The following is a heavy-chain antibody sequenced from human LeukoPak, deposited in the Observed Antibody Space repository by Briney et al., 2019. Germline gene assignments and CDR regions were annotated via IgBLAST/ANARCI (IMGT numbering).Heavy chain of an antibody. V-gene: IGHV3-48*02. CDR3: ARDFRGSGSYPPYGMDV. CDR2: ISSSSSTI. Sequence: GGSLRLSCEASGFTFSNYAMTWVRQAPGKGLEWVSYISSSSSTIYYADSVKGRFTISRDNVKNSLYLQMNSLRDEDTAVYYCARDFRGSGSYPPYGMDVWGQGTTVTVSS. D-gene: IGHD3-10*01. J-gene: IGHJ6*02. CDR1: GFTFSNYA.